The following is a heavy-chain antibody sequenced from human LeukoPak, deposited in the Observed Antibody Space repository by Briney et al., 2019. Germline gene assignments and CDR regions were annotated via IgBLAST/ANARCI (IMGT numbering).Heavy chain of an antibody. D-gene: IGHD1-1*01. V-gene: IGHV4-34*01. J-gene: IGHJ6*03. CDR2: INHSGSS. CDR3: ARRPSPTTYYYYCHMDV. Sequence: SETLSLTCAVYVESFSGYYWSWIRQPPGKGLEWIGEINHSGSSNYNPSLKSPVTISLDTSKNQFSLKVSSVTAADTAVYYCARRPSPTTYYYYCHMDVWGEGTTVTVSS. CDR1: VESFSGYY.